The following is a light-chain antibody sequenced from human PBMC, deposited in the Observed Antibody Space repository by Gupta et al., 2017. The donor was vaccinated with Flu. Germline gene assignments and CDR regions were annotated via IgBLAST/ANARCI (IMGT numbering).Light chain of an antibody. CDR2: DAS. J-gene: IGKJ4*01. Sequence: DIVLTQSPATLSLSPGQRATLSCRANQDVNNYLAWFQHKPGQAPRLLIYDASNRATGIPARFSGGGSGTDFTLTISRLEPEDFALYYCQQRTNWPKVTFGGGTKVEIK. CDR3: QQRTNWPKVT. CDR1: QDVNNY. V-gene: IGKV3-11*01.